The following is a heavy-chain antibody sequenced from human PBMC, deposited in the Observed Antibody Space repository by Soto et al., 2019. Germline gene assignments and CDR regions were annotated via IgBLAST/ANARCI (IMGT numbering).Heavy chain of an antibody. D-gene: IGHD3-10*01. CDR1: GYTFTSYD. V-gene: IGHV1-8*01. J-gene: IGHJ6*02. CDR2: MNPNSGNT. Sequence: ASVKVSCKASGYTFTSYDINWVRQATGQGLEWMGWMNPNSGNTGYAQKFQGRVTMTRNTSISTAYMELSSLRSEDTAVYYCAREGGSYGSGSYRNYYGMDVWGQGTTVTVSS. CDR3: AREGGSYGSGSYRNYYGMDV.